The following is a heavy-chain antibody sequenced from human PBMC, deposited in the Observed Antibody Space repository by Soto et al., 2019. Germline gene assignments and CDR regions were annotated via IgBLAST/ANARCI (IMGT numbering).Heavy chain of an antibody. Sequence: GGSLRLSCSASGFTFSDYTMQWVRQAPRKGLEWVASISRESSYIYYVDSVKGRFTISRENAKNSVILQMAGLSVDDPGVSFCAVGAADLTSPSGMDVWGRGTTVTAP. D-gene: IGHD3-3*01. CDR1: GFTFSDYT. V-gene: IGHV3-21*01. J-gene: IGHJ6*02. CDR2: ISRESSYI. CDR3: AVGAADLTSPSGMDV.